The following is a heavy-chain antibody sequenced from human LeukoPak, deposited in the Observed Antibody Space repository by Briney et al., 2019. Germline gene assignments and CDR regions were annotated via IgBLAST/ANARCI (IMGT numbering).Heavy chain of an antibody. V-gene: IGHV3-48*01. CDR3: ARDRFLHYDILTGYLDY. Sequence: GGSLRLSCAASGFTFSRYSMNWVRQAPGKGMEWVTYRSSSSGTISYADSVKGRFTISRDDAKNSVYLQMNSLRAEDTAVYYCARDRFLHYDILTGYLDYWGQGTLVTVSS. CDR1: GFTFSRYS. CDR2: RSSSSGTI. J-gene: IGHJ4*02. D-gene: IGHD3-9*01.